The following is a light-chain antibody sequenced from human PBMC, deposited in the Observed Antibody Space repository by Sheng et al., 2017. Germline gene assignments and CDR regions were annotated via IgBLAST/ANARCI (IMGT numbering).Light chain of an antibody. CDR2: EVS. V-gene: IGLV2-8*01. CDR1: SSDVGGYNY. CDR3: QSYDKNLRYV. Sequence: QSALTQPPSASGSPGQSVTISCTGTSSDVGGYNYVSWYQQHPGKAPKLMIYEVSKRPSGVPDRFSGSKSGNTASLTVSGLQAEDEADYYCQSYDKNLRYVFGTGTKVSVL. J-gene: IGLJ1*01.